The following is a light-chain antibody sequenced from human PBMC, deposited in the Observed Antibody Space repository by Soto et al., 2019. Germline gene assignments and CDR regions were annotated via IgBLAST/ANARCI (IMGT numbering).Light chain of an antibody. CDR1: QSVSSSY. CDR2: GAS. Sequence: EIVLTQSPGTLSLSPGERATLSCRASQSVSSSYLAWYQQKPGQAPRLLIYGASSRATGIPDRFSGSGSGTDFALTIISLEPGDYAVYYSQQYGSSPTFGQRTNVDIK. V-gene: IGKV3-20*01. CDR3: QQYGSSPT. J-gene: IGKJ1*01.